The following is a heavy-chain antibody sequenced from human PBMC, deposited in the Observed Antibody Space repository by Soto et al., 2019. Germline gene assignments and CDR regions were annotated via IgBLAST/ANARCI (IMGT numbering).Heavy chain of an antibody. CDR1: GGCISSSSYY. CDR2: IYYSGST. D-gene: IGHD3-10*01. CDR3: ARHASVLGSTMVRGVIRYFDY. Sequence: ETLSLTCTGSGGCISSSSYYWGWIRQPPGKGLEWIGSIYYSGSTYYNPSLKSRVTISVDTSKNQFSLKLSSVTAADTAVYYCARHASVLGSTMVRGVIRYFDYWGQGTLVTVSS. J-gene: IGHJ4*02. V-gene: IGHV4-39*01.